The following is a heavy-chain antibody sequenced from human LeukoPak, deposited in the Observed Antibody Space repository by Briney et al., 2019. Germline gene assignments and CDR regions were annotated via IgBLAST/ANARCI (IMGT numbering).Heavy chain of an antibody. CDR3: AKDRRPTTVVTYPSD. CDR1: GFTFSSYA. D-gene: IGHD4-11*01. V-gene: IGHV3-23*01. Sequence: PGGSLRLSCAASGFTFSSYAMSWVRQAPGKGLEWVSALSGRGSNTYYADSVKGRFTISRDNSKNTLYLQMNSLRAEDTAVYYCAKDRRPTTVVTYPSDWGQGTLVTVSS. CDR2: LSGRGSNT. J-gene: IGHJ4*02.